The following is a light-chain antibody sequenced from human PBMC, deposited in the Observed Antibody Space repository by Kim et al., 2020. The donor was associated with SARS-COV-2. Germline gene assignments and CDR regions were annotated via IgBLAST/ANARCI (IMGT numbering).Light chain of an antibody. CDR2: AAS. CDR1: RDISNY. J-gene: IGKJ4*01. V-gene: IGKV1-33*01. Sequence: DIQMTQSPSSLSASVGDRVIITCQASRDISNYLNWYRQTPGKAPEALIYAASTLETGVPSRFSGSGSGTHFTFTINSLLPEDIGTYYCQQYEDVPLTFGGGTKVDIK. CDR3: QQYEDVPLT.